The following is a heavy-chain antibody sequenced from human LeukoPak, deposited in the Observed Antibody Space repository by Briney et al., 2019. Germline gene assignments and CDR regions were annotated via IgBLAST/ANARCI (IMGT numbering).Heavy chain of an antibody. CDR3: TSICSSSSCYLDY. J-gene: IGHJ4*02. Sequence: GGPLRLSCADSGFTFNNYGMHWVRQAPGKGLEWVAVMSFDGSNKYYADSVKGRFTISRDNSRNTLYLQMNSLRVEDTAVYYCTSICSSSSCYLDYRGQGTLVTVSS. CDR1: GFTFNNYG. CDR2: MSFDGSNK. V-gene: IGHV3-30*03. D-gene: IGHD2-2*01.